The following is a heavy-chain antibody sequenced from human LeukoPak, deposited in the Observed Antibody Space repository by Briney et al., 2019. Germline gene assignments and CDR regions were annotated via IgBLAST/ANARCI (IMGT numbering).Heavy chain of an antibody. CDR1: GFTFSNAW. J-gene: IGHJ4*02. V-gene: IGHV3-15*01. Sequence: GGSLRLSCAASGFTFSNAWMSWVRQAPGKGLEWVGRIKSKTDGGTTDYAAPVKGRFTISRDDSKNTLYLQMNSLKTEDTAVYYCTTDLGYCSGGSCYGPDYWGQGTLVTVSS. D-gene: IGHD2-15*01. CDR2: IKSKTDGGTT. CDR3: TTDLGYCSGGSCYGPDY.